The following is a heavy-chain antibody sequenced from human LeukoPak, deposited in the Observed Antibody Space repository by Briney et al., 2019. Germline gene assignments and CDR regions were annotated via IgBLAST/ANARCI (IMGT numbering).Heavy chain of an antibody. V-gene: IGHV3-20*04. CDR1: GFTVSSNY. Sequence: PGGSLRLSCAASGFTVSSNYMSWVRQAPGKGLEWVAGVNSNGRSAGYAASVRGRFTISRDNAKNSLYLEMGSLRLEDTAFYFCTRGYSTRHFPFDSWGQGTLVTVSS. D-gene: IGHD5-12*01. CDR2: VNSNGRSA. CDR3: TRGYSTRHFPFDS. J-gene: IGHJ4*02.